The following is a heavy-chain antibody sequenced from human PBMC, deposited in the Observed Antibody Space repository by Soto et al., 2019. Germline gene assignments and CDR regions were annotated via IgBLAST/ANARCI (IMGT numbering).Heavy chain of an antibody. CDR3: AHSLIPNWGSRGAFDY. D-gene: IGHD7-27*01. J-gene: IGHJ4*02. CDR2: IYWDDDK. Sequence: QITLKESGPTLVKPTQTLTLTCTFSGFSLSTSGVGVGWIRQPPGKALEWLALIYWDDDKRYSPSLKSRLTLTKDTSKKQVVCTRTNMDPVDTATYYCAHSLIPNWGSRGAFDYWGQGTLVTVSS. CDR1: GFSLSTSGVG. V-gene: IGHV2-5*02.